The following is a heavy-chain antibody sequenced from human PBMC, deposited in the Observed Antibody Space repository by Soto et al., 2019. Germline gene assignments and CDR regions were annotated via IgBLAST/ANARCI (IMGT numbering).Heavy chain of an antibody. CDR3: ARVFEGSYDY. Sequence: GGSLRLSCAASGFTFSNYFMSWVRQAPGRGLEWVANIKEDGSEKKHVDSVKGRFTTSRDNAKNLLYLQMDSLRAEDTAVYYCARVFEGSYDYWGQGTLVTVSS. CDR1: GFTFSNYF. CDR2: IKEDGSEK. D-gene: IGHD1-26*01. V-gene: IGHV3-7*05. J-gene: IGHJ4*02.